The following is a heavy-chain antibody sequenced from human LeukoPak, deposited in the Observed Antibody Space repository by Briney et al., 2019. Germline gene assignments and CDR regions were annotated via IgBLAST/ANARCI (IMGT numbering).Heavy chain of an antibody. V-gene: IGHV4-4*07. CDR1: GGSISSYY. Sequence: NSSETLSLTCTVSGGSISSYYWSWIRQPAGKGLEWIGRIYTSGSTNYNPSLKSRVTMSVDTSKNQFSLKLSSVTAADMAVYYCARRAPPGYCSGGSCRQTRSGMDVWGKGTTVTVSS. CDR3: ARRAPPGYCSGGSCRQTRSGMDV. CDR2: IYTSGST. D-gene: IGHD2-15*01. J-gene: IGHJ6*04.